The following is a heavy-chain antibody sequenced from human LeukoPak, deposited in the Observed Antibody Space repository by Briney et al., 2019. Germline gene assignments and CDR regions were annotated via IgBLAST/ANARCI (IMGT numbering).Heavy chain of an antibody. CDR1: GGSICSGTYY. J-gene: IGHJ5*02. D-gene: IGHD2-15*01. Sequence: PSETLSLTCTVSGGSICSGTYYWTWIRQPAGKGLEWIGRIYTSGNTNYNPSLKSRVTISIDTSNNQFSLKLSSVTAADTAVYYCARSSTHRFDPWGQGTLVTVSS. CDR2: IYTSGNT. V-gene: IGHV4-61*02. CDR3: ARSSTHRFDP.